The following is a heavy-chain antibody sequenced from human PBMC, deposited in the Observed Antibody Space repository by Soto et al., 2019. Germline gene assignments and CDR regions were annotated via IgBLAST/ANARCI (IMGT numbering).Heavy chain of an antibody. CDR1: GGSVSNDAYY. Sequence: QVQLQESGPGLVKPSETLSLTCIVSGGSVSNDAYYWSWIRQPPGKGLEWIGYIYHSGSTYYNPSLKSRVTISAATSANQSSLKVSSVTAADTAVYYCARLGIGWEFPFDYWGQGTLVNVSS. CDR3: ARLGIGWEFPFDY. CDR2: IYHSGST. D-gene: IGHD1-26*01. J-gene: IGHJ4*02. V-gene: IGHV4-61*08.